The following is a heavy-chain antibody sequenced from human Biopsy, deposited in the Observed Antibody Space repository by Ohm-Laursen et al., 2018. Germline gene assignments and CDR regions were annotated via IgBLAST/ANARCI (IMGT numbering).Heavy chain of an antibody. CDR1: GGSISGSS. CDR3: SKHGSGWTGDNALHI. D-gene: IGHD6-19*01. CDR2: ISYSGST. J-gene: IGHJ3*02. Sequence: TLSLTCTVSGGSISGSSWSWIRQAPGRGLEWVGYISYSGSTSNNPSLKSRITISVDKSKNQIPLKVNSVTAADTAVYYCSKHGSGWTGDNALHIWGQGTMVTVSS. V-gene: IGHV4-59*08.